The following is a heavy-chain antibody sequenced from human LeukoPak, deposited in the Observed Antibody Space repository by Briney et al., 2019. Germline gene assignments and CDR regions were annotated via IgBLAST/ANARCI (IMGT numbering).Heavy chain of an antibody. CDR3: VRGWFGEPCFDY. D-gene: IGHD3-10*01. CDR1: GFTFSSYE. Sequence: GGSLRLSCAASGFTFSSYEMNWVRQAPGKGLEWVSYISSSGSTIYYADSVKGRFTISRDNAKNSLYLQMNSLRAEDTAVYYCVRGWFGEPCFDYWGQGTLVTVSS. CDR2: ISSSGSTI. J-gene: IGHJ4*02. V-gene: IGHV3-48*03.